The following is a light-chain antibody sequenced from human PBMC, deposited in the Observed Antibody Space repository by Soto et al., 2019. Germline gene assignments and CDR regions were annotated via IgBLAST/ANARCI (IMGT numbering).Light chain of an antibody. CDR1: QSVSNY. J-gene: IGKJ4*01. Sequence: EIVLTQSPATLSLSPGERATLSCRASQSVSNYLAWYQQKPGQAPRLLIYDASNRATGIPARFSGSGSATDFPLPISSLEPEDFAVYFCQHRAGWPPALTFGGGTKVEIK. V-gene: IGKV3-11*01. CDR2: DAS. CDR3: QHRAGWPPALT.